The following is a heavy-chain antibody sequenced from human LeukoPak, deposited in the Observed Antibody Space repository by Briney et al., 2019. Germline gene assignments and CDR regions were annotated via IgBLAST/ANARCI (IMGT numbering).Heavy chain of an antibody. D-gene: IGHD3-3*01. CDR2: ISTYNGNT. CDR3: ARVLRYDFWSAYYFDY. Sequence: ASVKVACKASGYTFNSYDISWVRQAPGQGLEWMAWISTYNGNTNYALKVQGRATMTTDTSTSTAYMELRSLRSDDTAVYYCARVLRYDFWSAYYFDYWGQGTLVAVSS. J-gene: IGHJ4*02. CDR1: GYTFNSYD. V-gene: IGHV1-18*01.